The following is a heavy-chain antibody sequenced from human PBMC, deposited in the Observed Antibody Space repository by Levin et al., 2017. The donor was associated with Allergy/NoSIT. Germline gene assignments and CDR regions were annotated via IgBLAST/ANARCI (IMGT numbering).Heavy chain of an antibody. CDR1: GYTFTNYY. Sequence: GASVKVSCKASGYTFTNYYMHWVRQAPGQGLEWMGWINPNSGGTDYAQKFQGRVTMTRDTSISTAYMELDRLRSDDTAVYYCAPSAPSAYNYGYYFDYWGQGTLVTVSS. J-gene: IGHJ4*02. CDR3: APSAPSAYNYGYYFDY. V-gene: IGHV1-2*02. D-gene: IGHD5-18*01. CDR2: INPNSGGT.